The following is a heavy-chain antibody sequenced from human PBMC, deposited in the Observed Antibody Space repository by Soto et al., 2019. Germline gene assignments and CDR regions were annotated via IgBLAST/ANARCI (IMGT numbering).Heavy chain of an antibody. Sequence: QVQLVESGGGVVQPGRSLRLSCVASEFTSIRHGMNWVRKPPAKGLEGVAVIVYAGSAGSETHYSDSVKGRFTISRDTSQNMVYLQMNSLKTDDTAIYYCAREQGYGNYRVADYWGQGTLVTVSS. V-gene: IGHV3-30*03. CDR2: IVYAGSAG. CDR3: AREQGYGNYRVADY. J-gene: IGHJ4*02. D-gene: IGHD4-17*01. CDR1: EFTSIRHG.